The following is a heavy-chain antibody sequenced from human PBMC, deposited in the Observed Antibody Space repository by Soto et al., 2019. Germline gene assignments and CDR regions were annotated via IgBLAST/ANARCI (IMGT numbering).Heavy chain of an antibody. CDR2: IDPSDSYI. Sequence: PGASLKISCKASGYSFTNYWISWVRQMPGKGLEWMGRIDPSDSYINYSPSFQGHVTISVDKSISTAYLQWSSLKASDTAMYYCAKRFCTSTSCPGGYNWFDPWGQGTLVTVS. D-gene: IGHD2-2*01. CDR3: AKRFCTSTSCPGGYNWFDP. J-gene: IGHJ5*02. V-gene: IGHV5-10-1*01. CDR1: GYSFTNYW.